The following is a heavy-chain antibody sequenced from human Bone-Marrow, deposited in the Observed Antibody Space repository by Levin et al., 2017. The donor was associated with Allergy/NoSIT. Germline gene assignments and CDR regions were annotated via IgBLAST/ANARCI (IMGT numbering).Heavy chain of an antibody. J-gene: IGHJ3*02. Sequence: GGSLRLSCAVSGFTFGSYAMSWVRQAPGKGLEWVSVISGSGGTTYHADSVKGRFTISRDNSKNKVYLQMNSLRVEDTAVYYYANDRYCSGGSCYHTNDVFDIWGQGTMVIVSS. CDR3: ANDRYCSGGSCYHTNDVFDI. CDR1: GFTFGSYA. V-gene: IGHV3-23*01. CDR2: ISGSGGTT. D-gene: IGHD2-15*01.